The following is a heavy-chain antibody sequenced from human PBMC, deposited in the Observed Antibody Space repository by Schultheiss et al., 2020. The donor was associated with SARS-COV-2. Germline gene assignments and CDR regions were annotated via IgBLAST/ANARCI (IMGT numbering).Heavy chain of an antibody. CDR2: IIPIFGTA. CDR1: GGTFSSYA. J-gene: IGHJ6*02. D-gene: IGHD2-21*02. CDR3: ARAYCGGDCYRMYYYGMDV. Sequence: SVKVSCKASGGTFSSYAISWVRQAPGQGLEWMGGIIPIFGTANYAQKFQGRVTMTTDTSTSTVYMELSSLRSEDTAVYYCARAYCGGDCYRMYYYGMDVWGQGTTVTVSS. V-gene: IGHV1-69*05.